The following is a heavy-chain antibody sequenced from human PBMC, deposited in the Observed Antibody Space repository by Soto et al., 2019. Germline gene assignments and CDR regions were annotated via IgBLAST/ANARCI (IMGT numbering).Heavy chain of an antibody. CDR1: GFTFSTYA. CDR3: ANHRGFGVLDAYDI. V-gene: IGHV3-23*01. J-gene: IGHJ3*02. CDR2: ISNSGGTI. Sequence: GGSLRLSCAASGFTFSTYAMSWVRQAPGKGLEWVSAISNSGGTIYYADSVQGRFTFSRDNSLNTLFLQMHSLRIEDTAVYYCANHRGFGVLDAYDIWGQGTMVTVSS. D-gene: IGHD3-10*01.